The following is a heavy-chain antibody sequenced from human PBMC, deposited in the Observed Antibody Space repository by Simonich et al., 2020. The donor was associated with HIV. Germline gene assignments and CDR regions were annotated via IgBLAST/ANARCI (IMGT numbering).Heavy chain of an antibody. Sequence: QMQLVESGGGVVQPGRSMRLSCAASGFTFSDYAMHWVRQAPGKGLEWVAIISDDGNNKYSADSVKGRFTISRDNSKNTVYLQMNSLRAEATAVYFCARDFYYCSNGVCYTGGVVDYWGQGSLVTVSS. CDR2: ISDDGNNK. CDR1: GFTFSDYA. V-gene: IGHV3-30*07. D-gene: IGHD2-8*01. J-gene: IGHJ4*02. CDR3: ARDFYYCSNGVCYTGGVVDY.